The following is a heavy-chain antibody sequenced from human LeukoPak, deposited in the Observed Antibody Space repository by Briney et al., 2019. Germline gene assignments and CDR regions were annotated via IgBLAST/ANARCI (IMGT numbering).Heavy chain of an antibody. D-gene: IGHD2-2*01. J-gene: IGHJ1*01. CDR2: ISYSGSP. CDR3: ARGPHCSITSCYSKYFHH. Sequence: SETLSLTCTGCGASISSGGYYYSWIRQHPGKGLEWIGYISYSGSPYYNPSLKSRVTISVDTSRNQFSLKLSSVTAADTAVYYCARGPHCSITSCYSKYFHHWGQGTLVTVSS. V-gene: IGHV4-31*03. CDR1: GASISSGGYY.